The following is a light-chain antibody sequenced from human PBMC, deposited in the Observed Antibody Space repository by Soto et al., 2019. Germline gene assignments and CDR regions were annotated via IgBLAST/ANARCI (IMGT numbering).Light chain of an antibody. CDR1: QSVSSYY. Sequence: ESVLTQSPGTLSLSTGERATLSCRASQSVSSYYLAWYQQKPGQAPRFLLYVASSRATGIPARFSGDGSGTDFTLTISRLEPEDFAVYYFQQCGSSPWTFGQGNKVEI. V-gene: IGKV3-20*01. J-gene: IGKJ1*01. CDR3: QQCGSSPWT. CDR2: VAS.